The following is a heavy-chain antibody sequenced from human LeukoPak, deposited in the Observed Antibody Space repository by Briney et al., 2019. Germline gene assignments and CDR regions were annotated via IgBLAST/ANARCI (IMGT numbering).Heavy chain of an antibody. CDR1: GFTFSSYW. CDR2: IRQDGSQK. J-gene: IGHJ2*01. D-gene: IGHD6-13*01. CDR3: ARAAYSSTWYSRYFDL. Sequence: GGSLRLSCAASGFTFSSYWMSWVRQAPGKGLEWVATIRQDGSQKYYVDSVKGRFTISRDNAKNSLYLQMNSLRAGDTAVYYCARAAYSSTWYSRYFDLWGRGTLVTVSS. V-gene: IGHV3-7*01.